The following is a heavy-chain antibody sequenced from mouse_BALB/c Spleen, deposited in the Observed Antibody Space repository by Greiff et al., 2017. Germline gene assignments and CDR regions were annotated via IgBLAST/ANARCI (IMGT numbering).Heavy chain of an antibody. Sequence: EVQLVESGPGLVKPSQSLSLTCSVTGYSITSGYYWNWIRQFPGNKLEWMGYISYDGSNNYNPSLKNRISITRDTSKNQFFLKLNSVTTEDTATYYCARGYDYPFAYWGQGTLVTVSA. CDR2: ISYDGSN. CDR1: GYSITSGYY. J-gene: IGHJ3*01. CDR3: ARGYDYPFAY. D-gene: IGHD2-4*01. V-gene: IGHV3-6*02.